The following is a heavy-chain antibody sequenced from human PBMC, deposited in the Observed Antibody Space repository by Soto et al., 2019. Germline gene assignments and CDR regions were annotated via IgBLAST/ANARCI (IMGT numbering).Heavy chain of an antibody. CDR1: GGSISSSSYY. V-gene: IGHV4-39*01. D-gene: IGHD2-15*01. CDR3: ARQIGVVAATRFFWFDP. CDR2: IYYSGST. J-gene: IGHJ5*02. Sequence: QLQLQESGPGLVKPSETLSLTCTVSGGSISSSSYYWGWIRQPPGKGLEWIGSIYYSGSTYYNPSLKSRVPLSVDTSKNQFSLKLSSVTAADTAVYYCARQIGVVAATRFFWFDPWGQGTLVTVSS.